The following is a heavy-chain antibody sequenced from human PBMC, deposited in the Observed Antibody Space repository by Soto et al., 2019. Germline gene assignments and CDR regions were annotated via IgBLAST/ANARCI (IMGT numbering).Heavy chain of an antibody. Sequence: GGSLRLSCAASGFTFSSCWMHWVRQVPGKGLVWVSRINTDGTTSSYADFVKGRCTISRDNAKNTLYLQMHSLRVEDTAVYYCVRDFYGMDVWGQGTTVTVSS. CDR2: INTDGTTS. J-gene: IGHJ6*02. CDR3: VRDFYGMDV. V-gene: IGHV3-74*01. CDR1: GFTFSSCW.